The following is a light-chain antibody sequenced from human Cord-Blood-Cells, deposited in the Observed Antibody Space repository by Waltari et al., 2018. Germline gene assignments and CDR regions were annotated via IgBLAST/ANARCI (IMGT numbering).Light chain of an antibody. CDR3: QQSYSTPT. CDR2: AAS. V-gene: IGKV1-39*01. Sequence: DTQITQAPSSLHASVGDRVSITCRASQSISSYLNWYQQKPGKATKLLIYAASSLQSGLPSRFSGSGSGTDFTLTISSLQPEDFATYYCQQSYSTPTFGGGTKVEIK. J-gene: IGKJ4*01. CDR1: QSISSY.